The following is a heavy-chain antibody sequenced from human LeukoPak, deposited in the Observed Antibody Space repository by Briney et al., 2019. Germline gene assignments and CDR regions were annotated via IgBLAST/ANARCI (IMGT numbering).Heavy chain of an antibody. V-gene: IGHV6-1*01. CDR3: ARGLGRRTGDFDY. Sequence: SQTLSLTCAISGDRVSSNSVDWNWIRQSPSRGLEWLGRTYYRSKWYNDYALSVKSRITINPDTSKNQFSLQLNSVTPEDTAVYYCARGLGRRTGDFDYWGQGTLVTVSS. D-gene: IGHD7-27*01. J-gene: IGHJ4*02. CDR1: GDRVSSNSVD. CDR2: TYYRSKWYN.